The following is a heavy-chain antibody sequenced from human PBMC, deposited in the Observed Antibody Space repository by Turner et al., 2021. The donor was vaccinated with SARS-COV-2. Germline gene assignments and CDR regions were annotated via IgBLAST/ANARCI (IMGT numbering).Heavy chain of an antibody. CDR1: GFTFSSYD. Sequence: EVQLVESGGGLVQPGGSLRLSCAASGFTFSSYDMHWVRQATGKGLEWVSGIGTAGDPYYPGSVKGRFTISRENAKNFLYLQMNSLRAGDTAVYYCARGRGYCSSTSCYTNDAFDIWGQGTMVTISS. D-gene: IGHD2-2*02. V-gene: IGHV3-13*05. CDR3: ARGRGYCSSTSCYTNDAFDI. CDR2: IGTAGDP. J-gene: IGHJ3*02.